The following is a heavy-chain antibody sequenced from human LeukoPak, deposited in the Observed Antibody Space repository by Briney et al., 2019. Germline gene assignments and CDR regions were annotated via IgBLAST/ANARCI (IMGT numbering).Heavy chain of an antibody. CDR1: GYRFTGYY. Sequence: ASVKVSCKASGYRFTGYYMHWVRQAPGQGLEWMGGIIPIFGTANYAQKFQGRVTITADESTSTAYMELSSLRSEDTAVYYCAREGPHLGSVQELDYWGQGTLVTVSS. V-gene: IGHV1-69*13. CDR3: AREGPHLGSVQELDY. D-gene: IGHD1-26*01. CDR2: IIPIFGTA. J-gene: IGHJ4*02.